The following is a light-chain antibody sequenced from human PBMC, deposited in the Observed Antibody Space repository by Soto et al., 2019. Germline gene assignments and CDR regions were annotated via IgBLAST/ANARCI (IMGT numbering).Light chain of an antibody. J-gene: IGLJ1*01. Sequence: QSALTQSASVSGSPGQSITISCTGTSSDVGGYNYVSWYQQHPGKAPKLMIYEVSNRPSGVSNRFSGSKSGNTASLTISGLQAEDEADYYCSSYTSSSTLQFVFGTGTKVTVL. CDR1: SSDVGGYNY. CDR2: EVS. CDR3: SSYTSSSTLQFV. V-gene: IGLV2-14*01.